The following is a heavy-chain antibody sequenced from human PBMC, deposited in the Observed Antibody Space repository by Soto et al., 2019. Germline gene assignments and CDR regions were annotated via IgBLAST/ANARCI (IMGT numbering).Heavy chain of an antibody. J-gene: IGHJ4*02. Sequence: QVQLVESGGGVVQPGRSLRLSCATSGFIFSNCAMHWVRQAPGQGLEWVALIWSDGSYDNYAESVKGRFTISRDNSKNTLYVQMNSLRVEDTAVYFCARGTGPGSFLIDYWGQGTLVTVSS. D-gene: IGHD3-10*01. CDR2: IWSDGSYD. V-gene: IGHV3-33*01. CDR1: GFIFSNCA. CDR3: ARGTGPGSFLIDY.